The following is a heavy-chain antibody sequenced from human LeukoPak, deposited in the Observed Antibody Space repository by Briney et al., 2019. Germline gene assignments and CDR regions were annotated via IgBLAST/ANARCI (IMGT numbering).Heavy chain of an antibody. CDR3: ARMYCGGGKCYLSYFDY. Sequence: GGSLTLSCAGSGFTFSTYWMSWVRQAPGKGLEWVANINQDGGEKHYVDSVKGRFTISRDNAKDSLDLQLNSLRGEDTAVYYCARMYCGGGKCYLSYFDYWGQGTVVPVSS. V-gene: IGHV3-7*04. J-gene: IGHJ4*02. D-gene: IGHD2-21*01. CDR2: INQDGGEK. CDR1: GFTFSTYW.